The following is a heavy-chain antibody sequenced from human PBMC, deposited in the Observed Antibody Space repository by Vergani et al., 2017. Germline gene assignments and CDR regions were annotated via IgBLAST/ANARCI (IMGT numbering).Heavy chain of an antibody. Sequence: QVHLQESGPGLVKPSETLSLTCSVSGDSINTADYWGWIRKPPGKGLEWIGSVYHSGSTSYNPSLQSRVTISVDTSKNQFSLNLNSMTAADTAIYYCAKNSSGGFFDSWGQGALVTVSS. CDR3: AKNSSGGFFDS. V-gene: IGHV4-38-2*02. CDR2: VYHSGST. CDR1: GDSINTADY. J-gene: IGHJ4*02. D-gene: IGHD6-25*01.